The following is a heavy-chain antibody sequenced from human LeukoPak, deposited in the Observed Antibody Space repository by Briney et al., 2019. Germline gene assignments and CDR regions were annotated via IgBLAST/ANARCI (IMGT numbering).Heavy chain of an antibody. D-gene: IGHD2-15*01. V-gene: IGHV1-46*01. CDR1: GYSFTSYY. Sequence: ASVQVSCKASGYSFTSYYMHWVRQAPGQGLEWMGTFDPNGGSTSYEQKFQGRVTMTRDTSTSTVYMELSSLRSEDTAVYYCARDGGGTHYYFDYWGQGTLVTVSS. CDR2: FDPNGGST. J-gene: IGHJ4*02. CDR3: ARDGGGTHYYFDY.